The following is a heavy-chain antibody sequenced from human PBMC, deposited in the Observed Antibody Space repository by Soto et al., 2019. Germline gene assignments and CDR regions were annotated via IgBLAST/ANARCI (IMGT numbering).Heavy chain of an antibody. CDR1: GFTFSYYW. CDR2: IHSDGSST. Sequence: EVQLVESEGGLVQPGGSLRLSCAASGFTFSYYWMHWVRQAPGQGLVWVSRIHSDGSSTTYADSVKGRFTISRDNAKNTLYLQMNSLSAEDTAVYYCARGYSGAFDLWGQGTMVTVSS. CDR3: ARGYSGAFDL. V-gene: IGHV3-74*01. J-gene: IGHJ3*01. D-gene: IGHD5-18*01.